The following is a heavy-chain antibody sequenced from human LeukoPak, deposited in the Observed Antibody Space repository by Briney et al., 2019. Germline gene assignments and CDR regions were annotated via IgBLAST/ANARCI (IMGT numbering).Heavy chain of an antibody. CDR2: INHSGST. Sequence: SETLFLTCAVYGGSFSGYYWSWIRQPPGKGLEWIGEINHSGSTNYNPSLKSRVTISVDTSKNQFSLKLSSVTAADTAVYYCARSTSDIVVVPAATNNWFDPWGQGTLVTVSS. D-gene: IGHD2-2*01. CDR1: GGSFSGYY. CDR3: ARSTSDIVVVPAATNNWFDP. J-gene: IGHJ5*02. V-gene: IGHV4-34*01.